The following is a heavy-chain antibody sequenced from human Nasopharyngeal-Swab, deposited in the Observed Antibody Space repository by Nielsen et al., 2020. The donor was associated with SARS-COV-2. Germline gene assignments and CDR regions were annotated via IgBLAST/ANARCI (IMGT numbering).Heavy chain of an antibody. D-gene: IGHD3-22*01. CDR2: ISYDGSNK. V-gene: IGHV3-30*18. CDR1: GFTFSSYG. Sequence: GGSLRLSCAASGFTFSSYGMHWVRQAPGKGLEWVAVISYDGSNKYCADSVKGRFTISRDNSKNTLYLQMNSLRAEDTAVYYCAKETDSSFDYWGQGTLVTVSS. CDR3: AKETDSSFDY. J-gene: IGHJ4*02.